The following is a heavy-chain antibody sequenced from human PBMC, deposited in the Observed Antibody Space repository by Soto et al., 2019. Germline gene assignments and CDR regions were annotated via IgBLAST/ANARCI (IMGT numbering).Heavy chain of an antibody. CDR2: IYYSGST. CDR3: ARDFTDSSGPTLGMGV. CDR1: GGSISIGGYY. Sequence: PSETLSLTCTVSGGSISIGGYYWSWILQHPGKGLEWIGYIYYSGSTYYNPSLKSRVTISVDTSKNQFSLKLSSVTAADTAVYYCARDFTDSSGPTLGMGVWGQGTTVTVSS. D-gene: IGHD6-19*01. V-gene: IGHV4-31*03. J-gene: IGHJ6*02.